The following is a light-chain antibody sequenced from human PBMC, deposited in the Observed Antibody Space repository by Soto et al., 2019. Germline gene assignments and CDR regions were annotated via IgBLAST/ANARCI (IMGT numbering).Light chain of an antibody. CDR3: QQANSFHLS. V-gene: IGKV1D-12*01. CDR1: QHIASW. J-gene: IGKJ4*01. Sequence: DIQMTQSPSSVSASVGDRVTITCRASQHIASWLDWYQQKQGKAPKLLIYAASNLQSGVPSRFSGSGSVGYVAVTISSLQPEDFATYFCQQANSFHLSVGGGPKVHIK. CDR2: AAS.